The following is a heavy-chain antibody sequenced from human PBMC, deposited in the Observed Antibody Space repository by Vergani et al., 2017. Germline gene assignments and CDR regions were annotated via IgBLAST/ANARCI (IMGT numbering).Heavy chain of an antibody. CDR3: ARSSSSWYDSYYGMDV. Sequence: QVQLVQSGAEVKKPGASVKVSCKASGYTFTSYYMHWVRQAPGQGLEWMGIINPSGGSPSYAQKFQGRVTMTRDTSTSTVYMELSSLRSEDTAVYYWARSSSSWYDSYYGMDVWGQGP. V-gene: IGHV1-46*01. CDR1: GYTFTSYY. J-gene: IGHJ6*02. CDR2: INPSGGSP. D-gene: IGHD6-13*01.